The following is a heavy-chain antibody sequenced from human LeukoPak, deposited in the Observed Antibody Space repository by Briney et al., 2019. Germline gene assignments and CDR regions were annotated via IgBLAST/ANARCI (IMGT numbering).Heavy chain of an antibody. D-gene: IGHD3-10*01. CDR3: AREFPLQGVIITLRYNWFDP. V-gene: IGHV1-2*06. CDR1: GYTFTGYY. Sequence: ASVKVSCKASGYTFTGYYMHWVRQAPGQGLEWMGRINPNSGGTNYAQKFQGRVTMTRDTSISTAYMELSRLRSDDTAVYYCAREFPLQGVIITLRYNWFDPWGQGTLVTVSS. CDR2: INPNSGGT. J-gene: IGHJ5*02.